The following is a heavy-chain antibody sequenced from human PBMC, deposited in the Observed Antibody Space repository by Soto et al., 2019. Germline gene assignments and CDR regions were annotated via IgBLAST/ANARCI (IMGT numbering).Heavy chain of an antibody. CDR2: IYYSGTI. J-gene: IGHJ6*02. CDR1: GGSISTSTYS. Sequence: QLQLQESGPGLVKPSETLSLTCTVSGGSISTSTYSWVWIRQPPGKGLEWVGSIYYSGTIQYSPSLKSRVTISVDTSKNQFSLKLSSVTAADTALYYCARQGSSGWGLYNGMDVWGQGTTVSVSS. V-gene: IGHV4-39*01. CDR3: ARQGSSGWGLYNGMDV. D-gene: IGHD6-19*01.